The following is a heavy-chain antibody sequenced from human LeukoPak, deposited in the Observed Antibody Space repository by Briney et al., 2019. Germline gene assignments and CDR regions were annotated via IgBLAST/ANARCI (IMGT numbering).Heavy chain of an antibody. J-gene: IGHJ4*02. CDR1: RGTFSSYA. CDR3: ATNYYDSSGYYANFDY. CDR2: IIPIFGTA. V-gene: IGHV1-69*05. D-gene: IGHD3-22*01. Sequence: ASVKVSCKASRGTFSSYAISWVRQAPGQGLEWMGGIIPIFGTANYAQKFQGRVTITTDESTSTAYMELSSLRSEDTAVYYCATNYYDSSGYYANFDYWGQGTLVTVSS.